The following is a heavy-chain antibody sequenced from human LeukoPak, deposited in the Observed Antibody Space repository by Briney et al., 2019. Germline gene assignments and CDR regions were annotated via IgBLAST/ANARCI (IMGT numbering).Heavy chain of an antibody. CDR1: GFTFSSYS. V-gene: IGHV3-21*01. CDR2: ISSSSSYI. CDR3: ASYCSSTSCYALGGSLNYFDY. Sequence: GGSLRLSCAASGFTFSSYSMNWVRQAPGKGLEWVSSISSSSSYIYYADSVKGRFTISRDNAKNSLYLQMNSLRAEDTAVYYCASYCSSTSCYALGGSLNYFDYWGQGTLVTVSS. J-gene: IGHJ4*02. D-gene: IGHD2-2*01.